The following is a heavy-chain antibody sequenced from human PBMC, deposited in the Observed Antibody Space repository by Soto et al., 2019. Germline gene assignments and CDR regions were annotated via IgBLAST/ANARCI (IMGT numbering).Heavy chain of an antibody. D-gene: IGHD3-9*01. J-gene: IGHJ6*02. CDR3: ARHAILTGSGSFGGLDV. V-gene: IGHV4-34*01. CDR2: INHSGST. CDR1: GVSFSGYS. Sequence: SETLSLTCAVYGVSFSGYSWTWIRQPPGTGLEWIGEINHSGSTNYNPSLKSRVTISVDRSKNQFSLKLSSVTAADTAVYYCARHAILTGSGSFGGLDVWGQGTTVTVS.